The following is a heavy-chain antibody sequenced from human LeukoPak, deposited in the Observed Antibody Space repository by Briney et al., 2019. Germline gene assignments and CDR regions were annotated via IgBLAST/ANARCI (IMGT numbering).Heavy chain of an antibody. Sequence: GGSLRLSCAASGFTFSSYSMNWVRQAPGKGLEWVANIKQDGSEKYYVDSVKGRFTISRDNAKNSLYLQMNSLRAEDTAVYYCARGVGALYYFDYWGQGTLVTVSS. CDR2: IKQDGSEK. J-gene: IGHJ4*02. CDR3: ARGVGALYYFDY. D-gene: IGHD1-26*01. V-gene: IGHV3-7*04. CDR1: GFTFSSYS.